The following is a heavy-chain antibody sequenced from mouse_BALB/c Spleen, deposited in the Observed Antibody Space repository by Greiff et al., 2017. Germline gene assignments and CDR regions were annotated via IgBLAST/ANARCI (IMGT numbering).Heavy chain of an antibody. V-gene: IGHV1S135*01. Sequence: EVQLQQSGPELVKPGASVKVSCKASGYSFTDYNMYWVKQSHGKSLEWIGYIDPYNGGTSYNQKFKGKATLTVDKSSSTAFMHLNSLTSEDSAVYDCSREEDYYGSERGFAYWGQGTLVTVSA. CDR3: SREEDYYGSERGFAY. CDR1: GYSFTDYN. CDR2: IDPYNGGT. D-gene: IGHD1-1*01. J-gene: IGHJ3*01.